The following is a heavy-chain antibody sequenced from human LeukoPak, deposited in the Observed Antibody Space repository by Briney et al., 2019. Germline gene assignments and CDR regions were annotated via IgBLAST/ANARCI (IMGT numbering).Heavy chain of an antibody. J-gene: IGHJ4*02. CDR2: ISYDGSNK. CDR3: AKGYTDFDY. V-gene: IGHV3-30-3*01. Sequence: GGSLRLSCAASGFTFSSYAMHWVRQAPGKGLEWVAVISYDGSNKYYADSVKGRFTISRDNSKNTLYLQMNSLRPEDTAVYYCAKGYTDFDYWGQGTLVTVSS. CDR1: GFTFSSYA. D-gene: IGHD3-16*02.